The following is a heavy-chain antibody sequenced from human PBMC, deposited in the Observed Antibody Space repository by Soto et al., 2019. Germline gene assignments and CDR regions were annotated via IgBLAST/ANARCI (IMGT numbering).Heavy chain of an antibody. Sequence: PSETLSLTCTVSGGSISSYYWSWIRQPPGKGLEWSGYIYYSGSTNYNPSLRSRVTISVDTSKNQFSLKLSSVTAADTAVYYCATPVSSAYQGLEVWGKGTMVTVSS. J-gene: IGHJ3*01. D-gene: IGHD3-22*01. CDR1: GGSISSYY. V-gene: IGHV4-59*08. CDR2: IYYSGST. CDR3: ATPVSSAYQGLEV.